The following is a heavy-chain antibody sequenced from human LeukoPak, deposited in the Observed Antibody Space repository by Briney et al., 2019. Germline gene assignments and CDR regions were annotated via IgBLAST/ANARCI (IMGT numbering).Heavy chain of an antibody. CDR2: SSATGDS. J-gene: IGHJ4*02. CDR3: VALGDRIY. Sequence: GESLRLSCAASGFTFSSYDMHWVRQATRKGLEWVSASSATGDSYYLDSVKGRFTISRENAKNSLYLQMNSLRAGDTAVYYCVALGDRIYWGQGTLVTVSS. CDR1: GFTFSSYD. V-gene: IGHV3-13*01. D-gene: IGHD2-21*02.